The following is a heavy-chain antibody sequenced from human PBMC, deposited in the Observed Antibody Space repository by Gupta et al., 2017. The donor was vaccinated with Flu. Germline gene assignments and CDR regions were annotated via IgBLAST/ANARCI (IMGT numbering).Heavy chain of an antibody. D-gene: IGHD3-16*02. CDR2: IYHSGST. CDR3: ARVYGGMITFGGVIVPHAFDI. J-gene: IGHJ3*02. CDR1: GGSISSSNW. Sequence: QVQLQESGPGLVKPSGTLSLTCAVSGGSISSSNWWSWVRQPPGKGLEWIGEIYHSGSTNYNPSLKSRVTISVDKSKNQFSLKLSSVTAADTAVYYCARVYGGMITFGGVIVPHAFDIWGQGTMVTVSS. V-gene: IGHV4-4*02.